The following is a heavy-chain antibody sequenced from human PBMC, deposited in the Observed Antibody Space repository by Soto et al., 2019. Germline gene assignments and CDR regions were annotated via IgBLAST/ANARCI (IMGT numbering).Heavy chain of an antibody. J-gene: IGHJ5*01. CDR3: ARDPPTGTTLDWVDS. Sequence: PGGSLRLSCAASGFSFSSDSMGWVRQAPGKGLEWVSSISSSGSFMNYADSVKGRFTISRDNAKNSLYLQMSGLKGEDTAVYYCARDPPTGTTLDWVDSWGQGTLVTVSS. CDR2: ISSSGSFM. V-gene: IGHV3-21*01. CDR1: GFSFSSDS. D-gene: IGHD1-7*01.